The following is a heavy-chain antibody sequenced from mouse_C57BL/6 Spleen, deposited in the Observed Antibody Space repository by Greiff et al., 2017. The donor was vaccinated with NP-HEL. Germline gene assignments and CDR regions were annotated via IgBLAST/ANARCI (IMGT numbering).Heavy chain of an antibody. V-gene: IGHV1-26*01. Sequence: EVQLQQSGPELVKPGASVKISCKASGYTFTDYYMNWVKQSHGKSLEWIGDINPNNGGTSYNQKFKGKATLTVDKSSSTAYMELRSLTSEDSAVYYCARSTYFYYSMDYWGQGTSVTVSS. CDR2: INPNNGGT. CDR1: GYTFTDYY. D-gene: IGHD3-1*01. J-gene: IGHJ4*01. CDR3: ARSTYFYYSMDY.